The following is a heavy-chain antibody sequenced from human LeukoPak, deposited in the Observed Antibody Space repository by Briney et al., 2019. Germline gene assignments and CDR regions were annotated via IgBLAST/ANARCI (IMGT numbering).Heavy chain of an antibody. CDR3: AKSRVDTNLITRGLDV. CDR1: GFAFGSEA. D-gene: IGHD5-18*01. V-gene: IGHV3-23*01. J-gene: IGHJ6*02. Sequence: GGSLRLSCAVSGFAFGSEAMSWVRQSPARGLEWVASISPGGGTTYYADYVKGRFTISRDNSNNSLFVQMNSLRAEDTAVYYCAKSRVDTNLITRGLDVWGQGTTVTVSS. CDR2: ISPGGGTT.